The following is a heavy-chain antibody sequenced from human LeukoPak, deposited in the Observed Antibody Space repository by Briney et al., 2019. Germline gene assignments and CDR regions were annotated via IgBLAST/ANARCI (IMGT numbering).Heavy chain of an antibody. Sequence: PSETLSLTCTVSGDSISSSNYYWAWIRQPPGKGLEWIGSIFYSGTTYYSSSLKSRVTMSVDTSKTQFSLKLSSVTAADTAVYYCARWSSGWLGSGFYYFDYWGQGTLVTVSS. CDR1: GDSISSSNYY. J-gene: IGHJ4*02. CDR2: IFYSGTT. V-gene: IGHV4-39*07. CDR3: ARWSSGWLGSGFYYFDY. D-gene: IGHD6-19*01.